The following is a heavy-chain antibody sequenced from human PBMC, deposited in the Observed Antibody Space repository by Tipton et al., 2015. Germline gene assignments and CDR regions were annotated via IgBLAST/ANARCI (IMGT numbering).Heavy chain of an antibody. D-gene: IGHD5-24*01. CDR3: ARGLEHGMDV. CDR1: GGSISSYY. V-gene: IGHV4-59*01. Sequence: TLSLTCTVSGGSISSYYWSWIRQPPGKGLEWIGYIYYSGSTNYNPSLKRRVTISLDTSKNQFSLTLNSVTAADTAVYYCARGLEHGMDVWGQGTTVTVSS. CDR2: IYYSGST. J-gene: IGHJ6*02.